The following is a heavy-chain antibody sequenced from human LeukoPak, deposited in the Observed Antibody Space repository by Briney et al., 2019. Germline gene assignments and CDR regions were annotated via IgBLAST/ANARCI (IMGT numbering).Heavy chain of an antibody. CDR3: ARERDSITFGGVIANYFDY. Sequence: ASVKVSCKASGYTFTGYYMHWVRQAPGQGSEWMGRINANSGGTNYAQKFQGRFTMTSDTSISTAYMELSRLRSDDTAVYYCARERDSITFGGVIANYFDYWGQGTLVTVSS. V-gene: IGHV1-2*06. CDR2: INANSGGT. CDR1: GYTFTGYY. J-gene: IGHJ4*02. D-gene: IGHD3-16*02.